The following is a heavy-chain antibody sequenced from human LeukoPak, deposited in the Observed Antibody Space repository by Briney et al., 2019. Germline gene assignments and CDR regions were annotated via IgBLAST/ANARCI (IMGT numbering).Heavy chain of an antibody. Sequence: ASVKVSCKASGYTFTSYYMHWVRQAPGQGLEWMGIINPSGGSTSYAQKFQGRVTMTRDTSTSTVYMELSSLRPEDTAVYYCAKDGEWESLRGYFDHWGQGTLVTVSA. J-gene: IGHJ4*02. CDR3: AKDGEWESLRGYFDH. V-gene: IGHV1-46*01. D-gene: IGHD1-26*01. CDR1: GYTFTSYY. CDR2: INPSGGST.